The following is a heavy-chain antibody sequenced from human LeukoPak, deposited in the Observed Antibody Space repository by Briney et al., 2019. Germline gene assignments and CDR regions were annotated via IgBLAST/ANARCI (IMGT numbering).Heavy chain of an antibody. CDR1: GGTFSSYA. CDR3: ASGGHSGSYVFDY. J-gene: IGHJ4*02. Sequence: SVKVSCKASGGTFSSYAISWVRQAPGQGLEWMGRIIPIFGIANYAQKFQGRVTITADKSTSTVYMELSSLRSEDTAVYYCASGGHSGSYVFDYWGQGTLVTVSS. CDR2: IIPIFGIA. V-gene: IGHV1-69*04. D-gene: IGHD1-26*01.